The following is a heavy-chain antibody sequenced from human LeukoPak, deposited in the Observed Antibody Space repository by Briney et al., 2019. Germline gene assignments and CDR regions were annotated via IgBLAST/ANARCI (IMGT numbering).Heavy chain of an antibody. CDR3: AGYYSDRSGYDF. CDR2: IYYTGNT. J-gene: IGHJ4*02. CDR1: GGSISDYY. D-gene: IGHD3-22*01. Sequence: SETLSLTCTVSGGSISDYYWTWIRQPPGKGLEWLGYIYYTGNTNYNPSLKSRVTVSIDTSKNHFSLRLSSVTAADTAVYYCAGYYSDRSGYDFWGQGTLVTVSS. V-gene: IGHV4-59*01.